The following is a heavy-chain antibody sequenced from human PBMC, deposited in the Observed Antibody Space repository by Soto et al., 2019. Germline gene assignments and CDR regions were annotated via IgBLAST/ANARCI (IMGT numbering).Heavy chain of an antibody. J-gene: IGHJ4*02. D-gene: IGHD6-19*01. V-gene: IGHV1-69*05. Sequence: ASVKVSCKASGGTFSSYAISWVRQAPGQGLEWMGGIIPIFGTANYAQKFQGRVTMTTDASTSTAYMELRSLRSDDTAVYYCARGAVAGTPHFDYWGQGTLVTVSS. CDR3: ARGAVAGTPHFDY. CDR1: GGTFSSYA. CDR2: IIPIFGTA.